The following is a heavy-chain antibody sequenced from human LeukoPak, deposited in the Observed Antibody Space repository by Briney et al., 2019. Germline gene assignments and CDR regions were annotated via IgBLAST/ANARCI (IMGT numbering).Heavy chain of an antibody. CDR1: GYTFTSYG. V-gene: IGHV1-18*01. D-gene: IGHD2-2*01. J-gene: IGHJ5*02. CDR2: INPYNGNT. Sequence: GASVKVSCKASGYTFTSYGISWVRQASGQGLEWMGWINPYNGNTNYAQEFQDRVTMTTDTSTSTAYMDLRSLRSDDTAVYYCVRDHCSSTSCYYDNWFDPWGQGTLVTVSS. CDR3: VRDHCSSTSCYYDNWFDP.